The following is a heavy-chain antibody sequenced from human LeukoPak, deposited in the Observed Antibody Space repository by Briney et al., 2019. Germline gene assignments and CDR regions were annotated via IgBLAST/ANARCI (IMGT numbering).Heavy chain of an antibody. CDR3: ARDQRYCSSTSCYLVGY. D-gene: IGHD2-2*01. Sequence: GASVKVSCKASGHTFTTYDLNWVRQAPGQGLEWLGWMSPNSGNTGYAQKFQGRVTITRDTSASTAYMELSSLRSEDTAVYYCARDQRYCSSTSCYLVGYWGQGTLVTVSS. CDR1: GHTFTTYD. J-gene: IGHJ4*02. V-gene: IGHV1-8*01. CDR2: MSPNSGNT.